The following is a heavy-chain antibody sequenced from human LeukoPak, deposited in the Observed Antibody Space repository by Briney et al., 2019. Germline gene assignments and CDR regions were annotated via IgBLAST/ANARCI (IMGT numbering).Heavy chain of an antibody. D-gene: IGHD3-22*01. CDR2: IYTSGST. CDR3: ARLYDSSGYYDY. J-gene: IGHJ4*02. Sequence: SETLSLTCTVSGGSISSYYSSWIRQPAGKGLEWIGRIYTSGSTNYNPSLKSRVTMSVDTSKNQFSLKLSSVTAADTAVYYCARLYDSSGYYDYWGQGTLVTVSS. V-gene: IGHV4-4*07. CDR1: GGSISSYY.